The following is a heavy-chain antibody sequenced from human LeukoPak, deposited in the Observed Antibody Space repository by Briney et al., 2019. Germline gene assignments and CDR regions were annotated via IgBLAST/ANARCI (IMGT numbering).Heavy chain of an antibody. CDR3: ARSGVGSSTWTDY. Sequence: GGSLRLSCAASGFTFSSYWMHWVRQAPGKGLVWVSRITSEGSSSSYADSVRGRFTMSRDNAKNTLYLQMNSLTAEDTAGYFCARSGVGSSTWTDYWGQGTLVTVSS. CDR1: GFTFSSYW. CDR2: ITSEGSSS. D-gene: IGHD1-26*01. J-gene: IGHJ4*02. V-gene: IGHV3-74*01.